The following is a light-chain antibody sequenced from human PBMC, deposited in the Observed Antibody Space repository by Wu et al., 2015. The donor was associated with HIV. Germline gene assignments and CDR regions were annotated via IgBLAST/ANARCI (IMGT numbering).Light chain of an antibody. J-gene: IGKJ2*01. CDR2: DAS. Sequence: EIVLTQFPATLSLSPGERATLSCRASQSVASFLAWYQQKPGQAPRLLIYDASNRATGIPARFSGRGSGTEFTLTITSLQSEDFAVYYCQQRRYWPLYTFGQGTKLEVK. V-gene: IGKV3-11*01. CDR1: QSVASF. CDR3: QQRRYWPLYT.